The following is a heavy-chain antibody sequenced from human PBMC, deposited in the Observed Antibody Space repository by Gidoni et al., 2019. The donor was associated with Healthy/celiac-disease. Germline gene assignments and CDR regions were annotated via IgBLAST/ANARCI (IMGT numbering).Heavy chain of an antibody. Sequence: VQLVQSGAEVKKPGESLRISCKGSGYSFTSYWLSWVRQMPGKGLEWMGRIDPSDSYTNYSPSFQGHVTISADKSISTAYLQWSSLKASDTAMYYCARLALGYSNYGTSLYGMDVWGQGTTVTVSS. CDR1: GYSFTSYW. CDR2: IDPSDSYT. CDR3: ARLALGYSNYGTSLYGMDV. V-gene: IGHV5-10-1*03. D-gene: IGHD4-4*01. J-gene: IGHJ6*02.